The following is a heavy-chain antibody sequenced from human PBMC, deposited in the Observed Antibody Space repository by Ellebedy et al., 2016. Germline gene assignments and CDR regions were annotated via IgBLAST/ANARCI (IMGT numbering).Heavy chain of an antibody. Sequence: ASVKVSCKASGYTFTTYVMHWVRQAPGQRLEWMGWINAGNGNTTYSQKFQGRVTITRDTSASTAYMDLSRLRSEDTAVYYCARDVTLVRGVMVFAFDIWGQGTMVTVSS. CDR2: INAGNGNT. D-gene: IGHD3-10*01. V-gene: IGHV1-3*01. CDR3: ARDVTLVRGVMVFAFDI. J-gene: IGHJ3*02. CDR1: GYTFTTYV.